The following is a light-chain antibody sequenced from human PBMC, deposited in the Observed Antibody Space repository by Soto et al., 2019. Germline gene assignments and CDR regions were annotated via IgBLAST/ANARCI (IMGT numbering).Light chain of an antibody. J-gene: IGKJ1*01. CDR3: QQYGSSPWT. CDR2: GAS. Sequence: IVVSHSPGTLSLYKGERATLSCRASQSVSSSFLAWYQQKPGQAPRLLIYGASSRATGIPDRFSGSGSGTDFTLTISRLEPEDFAVYYCQQYGSSPWTSCQGTKVDVK. V-gene: IGKV3-20*01. CDR1: QSVSSSF.